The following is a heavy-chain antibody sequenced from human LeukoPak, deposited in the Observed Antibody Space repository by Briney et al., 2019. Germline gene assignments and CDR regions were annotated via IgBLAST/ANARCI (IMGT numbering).Heavy chain of an antibody. J-gene: IGHJ4*02. CDR3: AKGLGTGSVLARPLHY. CDR1: GFTFSSYA. CDR2: ISSDGYRT. V-gene: IGHV3-30*04. D-gene: IGHD3-10*01. Sequence: GRSLRLSCAASGFTFSSYAMHWVRQAPGKGLEWVAVISSDGYRTDYPDSVRGRFTISRDNFKNTVDLQMISVTAEDTAMYFCAKGLGTGSVLARPLHYWGQGTLVTVSS.